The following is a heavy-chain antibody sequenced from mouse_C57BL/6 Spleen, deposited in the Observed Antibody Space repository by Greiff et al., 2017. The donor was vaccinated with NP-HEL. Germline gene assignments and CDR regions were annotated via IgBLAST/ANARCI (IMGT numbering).Heavy chain of an antibody. J-gene: IGHJ2*02. CDR3: ARREYDSYFDY. V-gene: IGHV1-50*01. Sequence: VQLQQPGAELVKPGASVKLSCKASGYTFTSYWMQWVKQRPGQGLEWIGEIDPSDSYTNYNQKFKGKATLTVDTSSSTAYMQLSSLTSEDSAVYYCARREYDSYFDYWGQGTSLTVSS. CDR1: GYTFTSYW. CDR2: IDPSDSYT. D-gene: IGHD2-4*01.